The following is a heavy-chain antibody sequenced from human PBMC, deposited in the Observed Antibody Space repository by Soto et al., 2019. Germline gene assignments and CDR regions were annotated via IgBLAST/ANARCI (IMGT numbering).Heavy chain of an antibody. CDR1: GFTFISYA. CDR2: ISGSGDST. V-gene: IGHV3-23*01. D-gene: IGHD6-19*01. J-gene: IGHJ4*02. CDR3: SKDPCSGWYGYFDY. Sequence: EVQLLESGGDLVQPGGSLRLSCAASGFTFISYAMSWVRQAPGKGLEWVSAISGSGDSTYYADSMKGRFTISRDNSRNTMYLQMNSLIAEDTAVYYCSKDPCSGWYGYFDYWGQGTLVTVSS.